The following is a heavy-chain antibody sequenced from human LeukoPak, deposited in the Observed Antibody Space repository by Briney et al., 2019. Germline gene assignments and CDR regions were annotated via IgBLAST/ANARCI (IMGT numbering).Heavy chain of an antibody. V-gene: IGHV1-18*01. CDR2: ISAYNGNT. CDR1: GYTFTSYG. CDR3: ARVFSRLGSSGWFDP. J-gene: IGHJ5*02. Sequence: ASVKVSCKASGYTFTSYGISWVRQAPGQGLEWMGWISAYNGNTNYAQKLQGRVTMTTDTSTSTAYMELRSLGSDDTAVYYCARVFSRLGSSGWFDPWGQGTLVTVSS. D-gene: IGHD6-19*01.